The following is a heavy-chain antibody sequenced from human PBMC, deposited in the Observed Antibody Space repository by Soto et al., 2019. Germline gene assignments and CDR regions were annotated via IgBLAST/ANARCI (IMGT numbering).Heavy chain of an antibody. J-gene: IGHJ6*03. V-gene: IGHV3-73*01. CDR2: IRSKANSYAT. D-gene: IGHD2-8*01. Sequence: GGSLRLSCAASGFTFSGSAMHWVRQASGKGLEWVGRIRSKANSYATAYAASVKGRFTISRDDSKNTAYLQMNSLKTEDMAVYYCTRPNNYYYYMDVWGKGTTVTVSS. CDR3: TRPNNYYYYMDV. CDR1: GFTFSGSA.